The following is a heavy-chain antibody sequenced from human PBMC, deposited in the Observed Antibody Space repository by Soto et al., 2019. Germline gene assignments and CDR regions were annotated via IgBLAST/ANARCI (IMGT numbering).Heavy chain of an antibody. CDR2: INHSGST. J-gene: IGHJ3*02. CDR3: AREGGSYDSGGYLIRGAFDI. Sequence: SETLSLTCAVYGGSFIGYYWIWIRQPAGKGLEWIGEINHSGSTNYNPSLKSRVTISVDTSKNQFSLKLSSVTAADTAVYYCAREGGSYDSGGYLIRGAFDIWGQGTMVTVSS. CDR1: GGSFIGYY. D-gene: IGHD3-22*01. V-gene: IGHV4-34*01.